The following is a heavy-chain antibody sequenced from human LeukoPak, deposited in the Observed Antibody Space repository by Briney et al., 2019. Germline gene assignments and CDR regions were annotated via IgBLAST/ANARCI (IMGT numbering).Heavy chain of an antibody. D-gene: IGHD5-12*01. CDR1: GFTFSSYA. CDR3: ARDKVATPLDY. Sequence: PGRALRLSGAASGFTFSSYAMDWVRQAPGKGLEWVAVISYDGSNKYYADSVKGRFTISRDNSKNTLYLQMNSLRAEDTAVYYCARDKVATPLDYWGQGTLVTVSS. V-gene: IGHV3-30*04. J-gene: IGHJ4*02. CDR2: ISYDGSNK.